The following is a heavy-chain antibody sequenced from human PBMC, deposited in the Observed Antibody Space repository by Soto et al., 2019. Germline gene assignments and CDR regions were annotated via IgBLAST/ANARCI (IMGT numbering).Heavy chain of an antibody. V-gene: IGHV4-34*01. J-gene: IGHJ4*02. D-gene: IGHD2-8*02. CDR2: INHSGST. CDR1: GGSFSGYY. Sequence: QVQLQQWGAGLLKPSETLSLTCAVYGGSFSGYYWTWIRQPPGTGLEWIGEINHSGSTNYNPSLKRRVTISVDTSKNQFPLKLTSVTAADPAVYYCARDKITGLFAYWGQGTLVTVSS. CDR3: ARDKITGLFAY.